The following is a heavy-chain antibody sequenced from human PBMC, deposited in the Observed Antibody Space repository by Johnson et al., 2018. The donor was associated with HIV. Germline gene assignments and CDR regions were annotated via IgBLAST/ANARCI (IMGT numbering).Heavy chain of an antibody. CDR2: INWNGGST. D-gene: IGHD3-22*01. V-gene: IGHV3-20*04. CDR1: GFSFDDYG. J-gene: IGHJ3*02. CDR3: AREYYYDSSGYNAFDI. Sequence: VTLVESGGSVVRPGGSLRLSCEASGFSFDDYGMAWVRQFPGKGLEWISGINWNGGSTSYSDSVKGRFTISRDNAKISLYLQMNSLRAEDTALYYCAREYYYDSSGYNAFDIWGQGTMVTVSS.